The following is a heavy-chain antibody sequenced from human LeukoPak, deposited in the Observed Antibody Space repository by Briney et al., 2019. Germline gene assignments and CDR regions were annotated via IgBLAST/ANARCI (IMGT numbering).Heavy chain of an antibody. V-gene: IGHV3-30-3*01. D-gene: IGHD3-10*01. CDR3: ARVPYGSGTYTDY. J-gene: IGHJ4*02. CDR2: ITYDGSDK. Sequence: PGGSLRLSCAASGFTFSTYAMHWVRQAPGKGLEWVAVITYDGSDKYYADSVKGRFTISRDNSKNTVYLQMNGLRAEDTAVYYCARVPYGSGTYTDYWGRGTLVTVSS. CDR1: GFTFSTYA.